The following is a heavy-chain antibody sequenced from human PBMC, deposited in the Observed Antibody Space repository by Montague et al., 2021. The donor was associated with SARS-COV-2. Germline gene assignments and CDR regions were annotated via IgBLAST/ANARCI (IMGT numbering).Heavy chain of an antibody. CDR2: MSYEGSIK. CDR3: TRSLGLFWFKESHPFNH. V-gene: IGHV3-30-3*01. CDR1: GFTINNFA. D-gene: IGHD3-10*01. Sequence: SLRLSCAASGFTINNFAMHWVRQAPGKGLECVAIMSYEGSIKYYTDSMKGRFTISRDNSKNTLYLDMNSLRAEDTAVYYCTRSLGLFWFKESHPFNHWGQGTPVIVSS. J-gene: IGHJ1*01.